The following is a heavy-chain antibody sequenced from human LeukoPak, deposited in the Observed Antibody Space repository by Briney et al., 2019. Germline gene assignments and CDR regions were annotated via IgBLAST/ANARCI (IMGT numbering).Heavy chain of an antibody. CDR3: ARLGIAAAGAVSGAHLFDY. V-gene: IGHV4-39*01. Sequence: SETLSLTCTVSGGSISSSSYYWGWIRQPPGKGLEWIGSIYYSGSTYYNPSLKSRVTISVDTSKNQFSLKLSSVTAADTAVYYCARLGIAAAGAVSGAHLFDYWGQGTLVTVSS. CDR1: GGSISSSSYY. D-gene: IGHD6-13*01. J-gene: IGHJ4*02. CDR2: IYYSGST.